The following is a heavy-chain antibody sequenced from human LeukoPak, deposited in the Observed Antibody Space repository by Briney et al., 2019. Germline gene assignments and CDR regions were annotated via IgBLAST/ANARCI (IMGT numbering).Heavy chain of an antibody. J-gene: IGHJ4*02. D-gene: IGHD3-3*01. V-gene: IGHV3-21*01. CDR1: GFTFSSYW. CDR3: ARGESKRFLEWLFFDY. CDR2: ISSSSSYI. Sequence: GGSLRLSCAASGFTFSSYWMSWVRQAPGKGLEWVSSISSSSSYIYYADSVKGRFTISRDNAKNSLYLQMNSLRAEDTAVYYCARGESKRFLEWLFFDYWGQGTLVTVSS.